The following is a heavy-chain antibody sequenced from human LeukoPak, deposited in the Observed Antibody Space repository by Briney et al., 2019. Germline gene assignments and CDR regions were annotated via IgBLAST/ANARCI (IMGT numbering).Heavy chain of an antibody. J-gene: IGHJ4*02. D-gene: IGHD6-13*01. Sequence: PGGSLRLSCAASEFAFSSYSMNWVRQAPGKGLECVSSISGTGTYIYFANSLKGRFSISRDNAKNSLYLQMNSLRAEDTAVYFCARASLSEIIAAEAFFDSWGQGILVTVSS. V-gene: IGHV3-21*01. CDR2: ISGTGTYI. CDR3: ARASLSEIIAAEAFFDS. CDR1: EFAFSSYS.